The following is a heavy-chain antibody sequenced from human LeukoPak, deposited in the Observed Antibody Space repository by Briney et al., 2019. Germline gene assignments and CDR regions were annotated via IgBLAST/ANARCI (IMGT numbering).Heavy chain of an antibody. Sequence: TASETLSLTCSVSGASIGSYYWNWIRQPPGKGLEWIGYVYFSGSTNYNPSLKSRVTISVDTSKNHISLKLRSVTAADTALYYCATGEQYGWGDVFDIWGQGTMVSVSS. D-gene: IGHD3-16*01. V-gene: IGHV4-59*01. CDR1: GASIGSYY. CDR2: VYFSGST. CDR3: ATGEQYGWGDVFDI. J-gene: IGHJ3*02.